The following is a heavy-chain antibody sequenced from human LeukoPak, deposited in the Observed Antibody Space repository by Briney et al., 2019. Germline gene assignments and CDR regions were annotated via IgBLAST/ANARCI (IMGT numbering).Heavy chain of an antibody. CDR3: ATLHYCSGTSCYAPFDY. J-gene: IGHJ4*02. V-gene: IGHV1-18*01. CDR1: GYTFTSYG. D-gene: IGHD2-2*01. CDR2: ISAYNGNT. Sequence: GASVKVSCKASGYTFTSYGISWVRQAPGRGLEWMGWISAYNGNTNYAQKLQGRITMTTDTSTSTAYMELRSLRSDDTALYYCATLHYCSGTSCYAPFDYWGQGSLVTVSS.